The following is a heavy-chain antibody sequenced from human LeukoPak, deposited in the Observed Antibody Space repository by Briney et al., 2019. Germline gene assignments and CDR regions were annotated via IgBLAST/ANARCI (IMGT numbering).Heavy chain of an antibody. CDR1: GYTFTGYY. Sequence: ASVKLSCKASGYTFTGYYMHWVRQAPGQGLEWMGWINPNSGGTNYAQKFQGRVTMTRDTSISTAYMELSRLRSDDPAVDYCATGGGGGGYCSSTSCFRRAYYYYYMDVWGKGTTVTISS. V-gene: IGHV1-2*02. J-gene: IGHJ6*03. CDR2: INPNSGGT. D-gene: IGHD2-2*03. CDR3: ATGGGGGGYCSSTSCFRRAYYYYYMDV.